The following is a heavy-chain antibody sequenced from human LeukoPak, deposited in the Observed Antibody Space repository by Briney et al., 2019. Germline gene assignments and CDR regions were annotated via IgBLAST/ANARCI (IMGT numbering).Heavy chain of an antibody. D-gene: IGHD3-10*01. CDR2: INHSGST. CDR3: ARRTVRGVIIT. CDR1: GGSFSGYY. V-gene: IGHV4-34*01. J-gene: IGHJ4*02. Sequence: PSETLSLTCAVYGGSFSGYYWSWIRQPPGKGLEWIGEINHSGSTNYNPSLKSRVTISVDTSKNQFSLKLSSVTAADTAVYYCARRTVRGVIITWGQGTLVTVSS.